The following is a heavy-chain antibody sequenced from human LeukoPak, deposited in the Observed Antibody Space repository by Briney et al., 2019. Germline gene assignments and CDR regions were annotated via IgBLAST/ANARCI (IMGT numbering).Heavy chain of an antibody. V-gene: IGHV3-23*01. Sequence: GGSLRLSCAASGFTFRNYAMSWVRQAPGKGLEWVSAISDSGDSTYYADSVKGRFTISRDNAMNSLYLQMNSLRAEDTAVYYCARDGECSGGTCYHDYWGQGTLVTVSS. J-gene: IGHJ4*02. CDR2: ISDSGDST. D-gene: IGHD2-15*01. CDR1: GFTFRNYA. CDR3: ARDGECSGGTCYHDY.